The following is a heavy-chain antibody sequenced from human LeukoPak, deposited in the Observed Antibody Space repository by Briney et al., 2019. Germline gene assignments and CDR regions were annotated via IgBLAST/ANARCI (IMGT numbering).Heavy chain of an antibody. CDR2: INPDSGNT. Sequence: ASVKLSCKASGYSFTNHDMHWVRQAPGQRLEWMGCINPDSGNTKYSQEFQGRLTTTRDTSASTAYMELSSLRSEDMAVYYCTLYNYWGQGTLVTVSS. J-gene: IGHJ4*02. CDR3: TLYNY. V-gene: IGHV1-3*03. D-gene: IGHD2-2*02. CDR1: GYSFTNHD.